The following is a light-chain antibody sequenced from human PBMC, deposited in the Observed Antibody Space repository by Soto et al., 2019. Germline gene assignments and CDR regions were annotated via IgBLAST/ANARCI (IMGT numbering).Light chain of an antibody. CDR1: NSDVVSYDV. Sequence: QSALTQPDYVSGSPGQSITISCTGTNSDVVSYDVVSWYQHHPGKAPKLIIYEANKRPSGVSNRFSGPKSGNMASLTISGLQAEDEADYYCCSYADTNNRVFGGGTKLTVL. V-gene: IGLV2-23*01. CDR2: EAN. J-gene: IGLJ2*01. CDR3: CSYADTNNRV.